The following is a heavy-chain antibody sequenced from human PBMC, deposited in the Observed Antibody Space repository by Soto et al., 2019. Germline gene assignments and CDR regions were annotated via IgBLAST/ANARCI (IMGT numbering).Heavy chain of an antibody. Sequence: GESLKISCMGSGYSFTSYWINWVRQMPGKGLEWMVRIDPSDSYKNYSPSFEGHVTISADKSINTAYLQWSSLKASDTAMYYCARASSTGAYGFDIWGQGTMVTVSS. CDR1: GYSFTSYW. J-gene: IGHJ3*02. D-gene: IGHD4-17*01. CDR2: IDPSDSYK. CDR3: ARASSTGAYGFDI. V-gene: IGHV5-10-1*01.